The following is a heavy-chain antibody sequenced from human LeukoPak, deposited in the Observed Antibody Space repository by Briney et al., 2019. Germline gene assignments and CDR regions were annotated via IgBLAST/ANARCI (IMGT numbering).Heavy chain of an antibody. CDR2: ISTFNGHT. CDR3: ARVDTVNYYYYMDV. J-gene: IGHJ6*03. CDR1: GYTFTTYG. Sequence: ASVKVSCKASGYTFTTYGISWVRQAPEPGLDWWGWISTFNGHTNYAQSRQDRVTMTTDTSTSTVYMELSSLISDDTAVYYCARVDTVNYYYYMDVWGKGTPVTVSS. D-gene: IGHD5-18*01. V-gene: IGHV1-18*01.